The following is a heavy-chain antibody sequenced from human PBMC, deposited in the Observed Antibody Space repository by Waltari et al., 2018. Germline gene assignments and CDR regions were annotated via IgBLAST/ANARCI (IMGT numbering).Heavy chain of an antibody. CDR1: GYTFTDYY. V-gene: IGHV1-69-2*01. Sequence: EVQLVQSGAEVKKPGATVKISCKASGYTFTDYYMHWVQQAPGKGFEWMGRVDPEDGETKYAEKFQGRVTITADTSTDTAYMELSSLRSEDTAVYYCATGLYYSYGGLDPWGQGTLVTVSS. CDR3: ATGLYYSYGGLDP. D-gene: IGHD3-10*01. CDR2: VDPEDGET. J-gene: IGHJ5*02.